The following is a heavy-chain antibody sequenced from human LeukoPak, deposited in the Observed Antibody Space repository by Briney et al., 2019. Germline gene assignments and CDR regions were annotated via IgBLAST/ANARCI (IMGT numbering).Heavy chain of an antibody. CDR1: GFTFSSYA. Sequence: GGSLRLSCAASGFTFSSYAMHWVRQAPGKGLEWVAAISYDGSNKYSADSVKGRFTISRDNSKNTLYLQMSSLRADDTALYYCAGVDAAMPDAFDIWGQGTTVTVSS. CDR2: ISYDGSNK. J-gene: IGHJ3*02. D-gene: IGHD5-18*01. V-gene: IGHV3-30*04. CDR3: AGVDAAMPDAFDI.